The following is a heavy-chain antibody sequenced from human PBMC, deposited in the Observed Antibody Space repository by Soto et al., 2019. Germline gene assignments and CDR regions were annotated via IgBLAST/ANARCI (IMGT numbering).Heavy chain of an antibody. Sequence: EVQLLESGGGLVQPGGSLRLSCEASGLTFSNFGMSWVRQAPGKGLEWVSAITGSGGPANYADSAKGRFSISRDNSKNPLFLQINSLSAEDTAVYFCARGLGLYSTQPGDCWGQGTLVTVYS. CDR3: ARGLGLYSTQPGDC. J-gene: IGHJ4*02. V-gene: IGHV3-23*01. D-gene: IGHD1-26*01. CDR1: GLTFSNFG. CDR2: ITGSGGPA.